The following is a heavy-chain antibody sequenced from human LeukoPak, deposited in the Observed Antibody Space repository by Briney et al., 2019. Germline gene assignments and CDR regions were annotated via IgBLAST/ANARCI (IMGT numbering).Heavy chain of an antibody. D-gene: IGHD1-26*01. CDR3: ARDGLIVGATTTVAVDY. V-gene: IGHV3-30*03. CDR1: GFTFSSYG. CDR2: ISYDGTNK. Sequence: PGGSLRLSCAASGFTFSSYGMHWVRQAPGKGLEWVAVISYDGTNKYYADSVKGRFTISRDNSKNTLYLQMNSLRAEDTTVYYCARDGLIVGATTTVAVDYWGQGTLVTVSS. J-gene: IGHJ4*02.